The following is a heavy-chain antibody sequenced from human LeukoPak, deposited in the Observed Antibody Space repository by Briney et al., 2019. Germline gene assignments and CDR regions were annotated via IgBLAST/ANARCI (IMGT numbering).Heavy chain of an antibody. CDR1: GFTFSSYG. J-gene: IGHJ4*02. Sequence: PGGSLRLSCAASGFTFSSYGMSWVRQAPGKGLEWVSTISGSGGSTYYADSVKGRFTISRDNSKNTLYLQMNSLRAEDTAVYYCAKVRPSVATIFYFDYWGQGTLVTVSS. CDR3: AKVRPSVATIFYFDY. V-gene: IGHV3-23*01. D-gene: IGHD5-12*01. CDR2: ISGSGGST.